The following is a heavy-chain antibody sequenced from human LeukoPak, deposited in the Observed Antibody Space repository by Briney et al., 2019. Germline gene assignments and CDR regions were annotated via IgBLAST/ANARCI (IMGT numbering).Heavy chain of an antibody. CDR3: AKAYSSWSFDY. CDR1: GGSFSGYY. Sequence: LSLTCAVYGGSFSGYYWSWIRQPPGKGLEWVAVISYDGSNEYYADSVKGRFTISRDNSKNTLYLQMNSLRGEDTAMYYCAKAYSSWSFDYWGQGTLVTVSS. D-gene: IGHD6-6*01. J-gene: IGHJ4*02. V-gene: IGHV3-30*18. CDR2: ISYDGSNE.